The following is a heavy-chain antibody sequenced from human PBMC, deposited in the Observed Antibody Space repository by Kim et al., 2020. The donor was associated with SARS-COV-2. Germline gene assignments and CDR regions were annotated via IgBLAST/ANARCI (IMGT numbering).Heavy chain of an antibody. V-gene: IGHV3-21*01. Sequence: GGSLRLSCAASGFTFSSYSMNWVRQAPGKGLEWVSSISSSSSYIYYADSVKGRFTISRDNAKNSLYLQMNSLRAEDTAVYYCARVYFLDTHYYYYYGMDVWGQGPTVTVSS. CDR1: GFTFSSYS. CDR2: ISSSSSYI. J-gene: IGHJ6*02. D-gene: IGHD5-18*01. CDR3: ARVYFLDTHYYYYYGMDV.